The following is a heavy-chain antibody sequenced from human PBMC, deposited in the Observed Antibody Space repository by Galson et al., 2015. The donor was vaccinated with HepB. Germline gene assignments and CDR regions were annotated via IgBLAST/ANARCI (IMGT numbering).Heavy chain of an antibody. CDR3: AKGVGLNCGGDCYWFDY. CDR1: GFTFSSYA. Sequence: SLRLSCAASGFTFSSYAMTWVRQTPGKGLEWVSSISGSGAGTYYADSVKGRFTISRDSSKNTLYLQMYSLRVEDTAVYYCAKGVGLNCGGDCYWFDYWGQGALVTVSS. CDR2: ISGSGAGT. D-gene: IGHD2-21*01. V-gene: IGHV3-23*01. J-gene: IGHJ4*02.